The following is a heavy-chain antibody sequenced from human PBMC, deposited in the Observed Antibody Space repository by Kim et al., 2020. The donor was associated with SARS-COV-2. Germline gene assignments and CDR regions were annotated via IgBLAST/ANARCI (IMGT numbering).Heavy chain of an antibody. J-gene: IGHJ4*02. Sequence: GGNIDYAESVRCRFTISKDTSKNTLYLQMNDVRAEDTAVYYCAKGYLYFDSWGQGTLVTVSS. D-gene: IGHD6-13*01. CDR3: AKGYLYFDS. V-gene: IGHV3-33*03. CDR2: GGNI.